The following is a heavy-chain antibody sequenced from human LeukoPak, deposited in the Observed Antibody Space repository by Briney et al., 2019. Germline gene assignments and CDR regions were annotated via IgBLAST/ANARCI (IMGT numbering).Heavy chain of an antibody. Sequence: GESLKISCKGSGYSFASYWIGWVRQMPGKGLECMGIIYPGDSDTRYSPSFEGQVTISVDKSMNTAYLQWRSLKASDTAMYYCARLGRYASSWSYLDIWGQGTLVTVSS. CDR3: ARLGRYASSWSYLDI. D-gene: IGHD6-19*01. J-gene: IGHJ4*02. CDR1: GYSFASYW. CDR2: IYPGDSDT. V-gene: IGHV5-51*01.